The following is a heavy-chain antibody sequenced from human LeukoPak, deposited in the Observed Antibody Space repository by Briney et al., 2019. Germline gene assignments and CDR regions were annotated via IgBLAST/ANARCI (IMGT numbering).Heavy chain of an antibody. CDR1: GFTVSSYW. D-gene: IGHD6-19*01. J-gene: IGHJ4*02. CDR3: ARLGQSGGWHFDY. Sequence: PGGSLRLSCAASGFTVSSYWMSWVRQAPGKGLEWVANIKQDGSEKYYVDSVKGRFTISRDNAKNSLYLQMNSLRAEDTAVYYCARLGQSGGWHFDYWGQGTLVTVSS. V-gene: IGHV3-7*01. CDR2: IKQDGSEK.